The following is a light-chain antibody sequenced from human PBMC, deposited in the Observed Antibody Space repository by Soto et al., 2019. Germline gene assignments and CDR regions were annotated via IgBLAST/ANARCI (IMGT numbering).Light chain of an antibody. CDR2: RDS. J-gene: IGLJ3*02. Sequence: QSVLTQPPSASGTPGQRVTISCSESSSSIGSNYIYWYQQLPGTAPKLLIYRDSQRPSGVPDRFSGSKSGTSASLAISGLRSDDEADYYCAAWDDRLRDWVFGGGTKRIVL. CDR3: AAWDDRLRDWV. CDR1: SSSIGSNY. V-gene: IGLV1-47*01.